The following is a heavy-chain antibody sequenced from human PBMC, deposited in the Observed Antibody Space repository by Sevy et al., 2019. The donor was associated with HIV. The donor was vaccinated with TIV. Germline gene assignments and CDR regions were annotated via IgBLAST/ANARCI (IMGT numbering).Heavy chain of an antibody. Sequence: GGSLRLSCAASGFTFSDYYMDWVRQAPGKGLEWVARIRNKADGQTTEYAASVKGRFTISRDNSQNSLFLQMSSLETEDTAIYCSARGHWGFDYWGQGTLVTVSS. D-gene: IGHD3-16*01. CDR3: ARGHWGFDY. V-gene: IGHV3-72*01. J-gene: IGHJ4*02. CDR1: GFTFSDYY. CDR2: IRNKADGQTT.